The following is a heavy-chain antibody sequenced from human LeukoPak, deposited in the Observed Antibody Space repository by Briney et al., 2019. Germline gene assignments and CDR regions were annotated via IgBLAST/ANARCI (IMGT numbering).Heavy chain of an antibody. CDR3: AKAKDIVVVVAATNYYYGMDV. D-gene: IGHD2-15*01. CDR1: GFTFSSYW. Sequence: GGSLRLSCAASGFTFSSYWMHWVRQAPGKGLVWVSRINSDGSSTSYADSVKGRFTISRDNAKNTLYLQMNSLRAEDTAVYYCAKAKDIVVVVAATNYYYGMDVWGQGTTVTVSS. J-gene: IGHJ6*02. V-gene: IGHV3-74*01. CDR2: INSDGSST.